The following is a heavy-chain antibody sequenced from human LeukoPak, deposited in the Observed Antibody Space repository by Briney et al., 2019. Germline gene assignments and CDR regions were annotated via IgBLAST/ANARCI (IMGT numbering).Heavy chain of an antibody. Sequence: GGSLRLSCAASGFSFSSFSMDWGRQAPGKGLEGGSYISVGSSFTYYADSVKGRFTFSRDSAKNSLYLQMNSLRVQDTAVYYCARDTTLIDVWGTGNPVTVSS. V-gene: IGHV3-21*01. J-gene: IGHJ6*01. CDR3: ARDTTLIDV. D-gene: IGHD1-1*01. CDR1: GFSFSSFS. CDR2: ISVGSSFT.